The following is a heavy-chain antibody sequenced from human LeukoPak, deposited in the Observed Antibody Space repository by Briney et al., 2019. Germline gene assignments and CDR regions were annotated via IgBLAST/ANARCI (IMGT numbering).Heavy chain of an antibody. CDR1: GFIFSNYA. J-gene: IGHJ4*01. V-gene: IGHV3-23*01. D-gene: IGHD3-9*01. Sequence: GGSLRLSCAASGFIFSNYALSWLPQAPGKGWEGFSTIGGGDGGTYYADPGRGRFTVSRDDPKNTLYLQMNTLRVEDTAVYYCAKWGDYDILTGYYDSDYWGHGALVTVSS. CDR2: IGGGDGGT. CDR3: AKWGDYDILTGYYDSDY.